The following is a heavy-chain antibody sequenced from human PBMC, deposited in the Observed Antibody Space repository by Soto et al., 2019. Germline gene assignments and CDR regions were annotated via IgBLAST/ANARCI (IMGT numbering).Heavy chain of an antibody. CDR2: IYHSGST. CDR3: ARPRGYSYGNYFDY. J-gene: IGHJ4*02. CDR1: GGSISSGGYS. Sequence: SETLSLTCAVSGGSISSGGYSWSWIRQPPGKGLEWIGYIYHSGSTYYNPSLKSRVTISVDTSKNQFSLKLSSVTAADTAVYYCARPRGYSYGNYFDYWGQGTLVTVSS. D-gene: IGHD5-18*01. V-gene: IGHV4-30-2*03.